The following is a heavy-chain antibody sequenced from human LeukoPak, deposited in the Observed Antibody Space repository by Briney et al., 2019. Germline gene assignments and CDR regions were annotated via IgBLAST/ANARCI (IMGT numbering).Heavy chain of an antibody. CDR1: GFTFSSYA. CDR3: ARERGTGYYDSSGYFDY. D-gene: IGHD3-22*01. J-gene: IGHJ4*02. CDR2: ISGSGGTT. Sequence: GGSLRLSCAVSGFTFSSYAMSWVRQAPGKGLEWVSGISGSGGTTYYADSVKGRFTISRDNSKNTLYLQMNSLRAEDTAVYYCARERGTGYYDSSGYFDYWGQGTLVTVSS. V-gene: IGHV3-23*01.